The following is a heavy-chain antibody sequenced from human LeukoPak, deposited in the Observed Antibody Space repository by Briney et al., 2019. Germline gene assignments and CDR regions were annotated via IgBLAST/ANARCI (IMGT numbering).Heavy chain of an antibody. Sequence: GGSLRLSCAASGFTFSSYGMHWVRQAPGKGLEWVSAISGSGGSTYYADSVKGRFTISRDNSKNTLYLQMNSLRAEDTAVYYCAKGPVGIADYYYMDVWGKGTTVTISS. CDR1: GFTFSSYG. V-gene: IGHV3-23*01. J-gene: IGHJ6*03. CDR3: AKGPVGIADYYYMDV. CDR2: ISGSGGST. D-gene: IGHD1-26*01.